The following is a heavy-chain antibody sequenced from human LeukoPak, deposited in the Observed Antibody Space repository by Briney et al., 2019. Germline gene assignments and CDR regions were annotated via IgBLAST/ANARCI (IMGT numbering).Heavy chain of an antibody. J-gene: IGHJ4*02. CDR3: AKYGSGVFDY. D-gene: IGHD3-10*01. Sequence: ETLSLTCSVSGASISSHYWSWIRQPPGKGLEWVSSISSTSSYIYYADSVKGRFTISRDNAKNSLYLQMNSLRAEDTAVYYCAKYGSGVFDYWGQGTLVTVSS. V-gene: IGHV3-21*01. CDR2: ISSTSSYI. CDR1: GASISSHY.